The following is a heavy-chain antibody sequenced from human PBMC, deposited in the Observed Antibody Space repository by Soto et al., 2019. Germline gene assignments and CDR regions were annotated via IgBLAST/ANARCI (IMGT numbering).Heavy chain of an antibody. CDR2: ISWNSGSI. CDR3: AKDQRIAAAGTSLRTYYFDY. D-gene: IGHD6-13*01. J-gene: IGHJ4*02. Sequence: HPWGSLRLSCAASGFTFDDYAMHWVRQAPGKGLEWVSGISWNSGSIGYADSVKGRFTISRDNAKNSLYLQMNSLRAEDTALYYCAKDQRIAAAGTSLRTYYFDYWGQGTLVTVSS. V-gene: IGHV3-9*01. CDR1: GFTFDDYA.